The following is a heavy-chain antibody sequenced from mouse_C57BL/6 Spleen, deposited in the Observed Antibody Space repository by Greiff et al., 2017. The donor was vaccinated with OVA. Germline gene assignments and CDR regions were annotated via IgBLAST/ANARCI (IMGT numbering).Heavy chain of an antibody. J-gene: IGHJ1*03. Sequence: VQLQQSGAELVKPGASVKLSCKASGYTFTEYTIHWVKQRSGQGLEWIGWFYPGSGSIKYNEKFKDKATLTADKSSSTVYMELSRLTSEDSTVYFCARHEAGYYGSSPGYFDVWGTGTTVTVSS. CDR1: GYTFTEYT. D-gene: IGHD1-1*01. CDR2: FYPGSGSI. V-gene: IGHV1-62-2*01. CDR3: ARHEAGYYGSSPGYFDV.